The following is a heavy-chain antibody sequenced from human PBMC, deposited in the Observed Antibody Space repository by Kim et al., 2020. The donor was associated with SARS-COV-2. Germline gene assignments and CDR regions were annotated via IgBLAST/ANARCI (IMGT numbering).Heavy chain of an antibody. V-gene: IGHV4-59*08. CDR1: GGSISSYY. CDR2: IYNSGSA. J-gene: IGHJ6*03. D-gene: IGHD3-10*01. Sequence: SETLSLTCTVSGGSISSYYWSWIRQPPGKGVEWIGYIYNSGSANYNPSLKSRVTISIDTSKNQFSLRLGSVTAADTAVYYCARQSWEYVSGSYYKRDYYMDVWGKGTTVTVSS. CDR3: ARQSWEYVSGSYYKRDYYMDV.